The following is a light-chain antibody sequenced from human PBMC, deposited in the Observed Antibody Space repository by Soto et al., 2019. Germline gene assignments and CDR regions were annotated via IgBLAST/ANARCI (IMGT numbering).Light chain of an antibody. J-gene: IGKJ4*01. CDR3: QQYNDWPLT. V-gene: IGKV3-15*01. CDR2: GAS. Sequence: EVVMSQSPGTLSVSPGERATLSCRASQSVSSNLAWYQQKPGQGPRLPIYGASTRATDIPGRFSGSGSGTEFTLTISSLQSEDFAVYYCQQYNDWPLTFGGGTKVDIK. CDR1: QSVSSN.